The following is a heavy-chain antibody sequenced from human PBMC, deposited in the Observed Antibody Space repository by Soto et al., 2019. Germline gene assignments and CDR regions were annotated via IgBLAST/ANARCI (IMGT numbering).Heavy chain of an antibody. J-gene: IGHJ1*01. CDR3: ARGRNYSGYDYSFQH. V-gene: IGHV4-34*01. CDR1: GGSFSGYY. D-gene: IGHD5-12*01. CDR2: INHSGST. Sequence: SETLSLTCAVYGGSFSGYYWSWIRQPPGKGLEWIGEINHSGSTNYNPSLKSRVTISVDTSKNKFSLKLSFVTAADTAVYYCARGRNYSGYDYSFQHWGQGTLVTVSS.